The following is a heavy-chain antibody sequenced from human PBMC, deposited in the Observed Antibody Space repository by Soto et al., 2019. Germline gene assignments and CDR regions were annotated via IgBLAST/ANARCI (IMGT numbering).Heavy chain of an antibody. Sequence: SETLSLTCTVSGGSMSSYYWSWIRQSAGKGLEWIGRIHSSGSTNYNPSLKSRVTMSVDTSKNQFSLKLRSVTAADTAVYFCARVKTVDYYGMGVWGQGTTVTVS. CDR2: IHSSGST. CDR1: GGSMSSYY. J-gene: IGHJ6*02. V-gene: IGHV4-4*07. CDR3: ARVKTVDYYGMGV.